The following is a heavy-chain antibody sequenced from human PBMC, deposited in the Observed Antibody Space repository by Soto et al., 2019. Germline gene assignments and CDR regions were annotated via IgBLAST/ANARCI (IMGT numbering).Heavy chain of an antibody. V-gene: IGHV4-34*01. J-gene: IGHJ4*02. CDR1: GGSFSCYY. CDR3: ARGRDDYIIDY. Sequence: SETLCLTCAVYGGSFSCYYWSWIRQPPGKGLEWIGEINHSGSTNYNPSLKSRVTISVDTSKNQFSLKLSSVTAADTAVYYCARGRDDYIIDYWGQGTLVTVSS. CDR2: INHSGST. D-gene: IGHD4-4*01.